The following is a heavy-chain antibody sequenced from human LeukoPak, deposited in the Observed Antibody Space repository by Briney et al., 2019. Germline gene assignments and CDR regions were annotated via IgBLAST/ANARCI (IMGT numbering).Heavy chain of an antibody. CDR3: AREGVYGGNPPDY. CDR1: GYTFTSYG. J-gene: IGHJ4*02. Sequence: ASVKVSCKASGYTFTSYGIGWVRQAPGQGLEWMGIINPSGGSTSYAQKFQGRVTMTRDMSTSTVYMELSSLRSEDTAVYYCAREGVYGGNPPDYWGQGTLVTVSS. D-gene: IGHD4-23*01. V-gene: IGHV1-46*01. CDR2: INPSGGST.